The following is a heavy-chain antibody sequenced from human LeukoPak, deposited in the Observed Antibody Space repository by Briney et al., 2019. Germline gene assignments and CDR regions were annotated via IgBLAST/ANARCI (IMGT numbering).Heavy chain of an antibody. CDR2: ILYDGTKK. V-gene: IGHV3-30*02. D-gene: IGHD2-2*01. J-gene: IGHJ4*02. CDR1: GFTFSRFG. Sequence: PAGGSLRLSCAASGFTFSRFGMHWVRQAPGQGLEWVAFILYDGTKKYYADSVKGRFPISRDNSRNTLSLQMSSLRVEDTAVYYCAKDRHCSSISCYRGYFDYWGQGTLVTVSS. CDR3: AKDRHCSSISCYRGYFDY.